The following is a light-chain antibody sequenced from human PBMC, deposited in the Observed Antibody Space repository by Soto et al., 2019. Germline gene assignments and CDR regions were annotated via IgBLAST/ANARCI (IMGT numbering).Light chain of an antibody. J-gene: IGKJ2*01. CDR1: HDVSTF. CDR2: AAS. V-gene: IGKV1-39*01. CDR3: QQSFNSPT. Sequence: IQMTQSPSSLSASIGDRVTITCRASHDVSTFLNWYQQKPGKAPKLLIYAASSLQTGVPSTFSGSGSGTDFTLTISSLQREDIATYVCQQSFNSPTFGQGTKLEIK.